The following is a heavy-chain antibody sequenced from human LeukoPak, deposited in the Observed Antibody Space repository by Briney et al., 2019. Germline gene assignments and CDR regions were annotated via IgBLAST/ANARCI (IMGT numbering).Heavy chain of an antibody. CDR2: INPNSGDT. Sequence: EASVKVSCKASGYTFTGYYMHWVRQAPGQGLEWMGWINPNSGDTNYAQQFQGRVTMTRDTSVTTAYMELSSLRSDDTALYYCARHYRGRWQQLFDYWGQGTLVTDSS. CDR3: ARHYRGRWQQLFDY. D-gene: IGHD5-24*01. V-gene: IGHV1-2*02. CDR1: GYTFTGYY. J-gene: IGHJ4*02.